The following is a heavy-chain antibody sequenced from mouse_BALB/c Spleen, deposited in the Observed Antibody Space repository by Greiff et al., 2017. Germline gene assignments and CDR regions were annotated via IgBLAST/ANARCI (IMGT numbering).Heavy chain of an antibody. D-gene: IGHD1-1*01. CDR3: ARGAYVGMDY. CDR1: GFTFSDYY. Sequence: EVQVVESGGGLVKPGGSLKLSCAASGFTFSDYYMYWVRQTPEKRLEWVATISDGGSYTYYPDSVKGRFTISRDNAKNNLYLQMSILKSEDTAMYYCARGAYVGMDYWGQGTSVTVSS. V-gene: IGHV5-4*02. CDR2: ISDGGSYT. J-gene: IGHJ4*01.